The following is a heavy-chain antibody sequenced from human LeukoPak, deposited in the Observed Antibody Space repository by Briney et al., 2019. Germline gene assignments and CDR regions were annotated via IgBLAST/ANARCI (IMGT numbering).Heavy chain of an antibody. J-gene: IGHJ4*02. V-gene: IGHV3-23*01. Sequence: GGSLRLSCAASGFTFSNYAMTWVRQAPGKGLEWVSAISNSGGNTYYADSLKGRFTISRDNSNNTLYLQMYGLRAEDTAVYYCARGTGIARPDYWGQGTLVTVSS. D-gene: IGHD6-6*01. CDR1: GFTFSNYA. CDR2: ISNSGGNT. CDR3: ARGTGIARPDY.